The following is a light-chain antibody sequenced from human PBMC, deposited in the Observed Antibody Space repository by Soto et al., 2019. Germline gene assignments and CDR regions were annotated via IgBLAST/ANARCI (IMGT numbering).Light chain of an antibody. Sequence: QAVVTQPPSVSGAPGQRVTISCTGSSSNIGAGYDVHWYQQLPGTAPKLLIYGNINRPSGVPDRFSGSKSGTSASLAITGLQAEDEADYYCQSYDSSLSQGVFGGGTKLTVL. CDR1: SSNIGAGYD. V-gene: IGLV1-40*01. CDR3: QSYDSSLSQGV. J-gene: IGLJ3*02. CDR2: GNI.